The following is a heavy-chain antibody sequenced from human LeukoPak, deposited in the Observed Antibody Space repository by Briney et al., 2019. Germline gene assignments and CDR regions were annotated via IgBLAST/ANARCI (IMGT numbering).Heavy chain of an antibody. J-gene: IGHJ4*02. Sequence: SETLSLTCGVSGGSITNTNYWTWVRQPPGKGLEWIGEVNLQGGTNYNPSLMGRVAISVDKSENHISLQLTPVTAADTAVYYCAREGGPYRPLDYSGQGTLVTVSS. V-gene: IGHV4-4*02. CDR1: GGSITNTNY. CDR3: AREGGPYRPLDY. CDR2: VNLQGGT.